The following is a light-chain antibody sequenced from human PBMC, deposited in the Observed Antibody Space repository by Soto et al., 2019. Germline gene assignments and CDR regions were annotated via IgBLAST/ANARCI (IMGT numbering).Light chain of an antibody. Sequence: DIQMTQSPSSLSASVGDRVTITCRASQSISSYLNWYQHKPGKAHKLLIYAASSLQSGVPSRFNGGGYWTDFALTISSQHHEDFSTYYGQQYYSTPSTFGRGKRLEIK. J-gene: IGKJ5*01. CDR1: QSISSY. V-gene: IGKV1-39*01. CDR3: QQYYSTPST. CDR2: AAS.